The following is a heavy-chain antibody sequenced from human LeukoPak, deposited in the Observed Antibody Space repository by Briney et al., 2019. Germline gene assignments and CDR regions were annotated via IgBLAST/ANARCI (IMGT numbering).Heavy chain of an antibody. CDR3: AKMVSRYCSSTSCGYFDY. Sequence: GGSLRLSCAASGFTFDDYAMHWVRQAPGKGLEWVSGISWNSGSIGYADSVKGRFTISRDNAKNSLYLQMNSLRAEDTALYYCAKMVSRYCSSTSCGYFDYWGRGTLVTVSS. CDR2: ISWNSGSI. CDR1: GFTFDDYA. J-gene: IGHJ4*02. D-gene: IGHD2-2*01. V-gene: IGHV3-9*01.